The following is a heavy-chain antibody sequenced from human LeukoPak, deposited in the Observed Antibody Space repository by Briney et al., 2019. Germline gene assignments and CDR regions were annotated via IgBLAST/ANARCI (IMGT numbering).Heavy chain of an antibody. CDR2: IIPIFGTA. Sequence: GASVKVSCKASGGTFSSYAISWVRQAPGQGLEWMGRIIPIFGTANYAQKFQGRVTITTDESTSTAYMELRSLRSEDTAVYYCARDRAIGGFDYWGQGTLVTVSS. CDR3: ARDRAIGGFDY. J-gene: IGHJ4*02. V-gene: IGHV1-69*05. D-gene: IGHD1-26*01. CDR1: GGTFSSYA.